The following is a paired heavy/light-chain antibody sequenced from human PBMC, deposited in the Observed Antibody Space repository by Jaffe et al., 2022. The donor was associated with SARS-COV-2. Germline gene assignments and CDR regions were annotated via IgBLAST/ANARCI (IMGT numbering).Light chain of an antibody. CDR2: DAS. J-gene: IGKJ2*01. V-gene: IGKV1-33*01. CDR1: QDLSYG. CDR3: QQYDNFRYT. Sequence: DIQMTQSPSSLSASVGDRVTITCQASQDLSYGLNWYQQKPGKAPKLLIYDASNLETGVPSRFSGSSSGTDFTFTISSLQPEDIATYYCQQYDNFRYTFGQGTKLEIE.
Heavy chain of an antibody. CDR2: IYSGGGT. CDR3: AGSYSYAGFDF. D-gene: IGHD5-18*01. J-gene: IGHJ4*02. CDR1: GISTNSNY. V-gene: IGHV3-66*02. Sequence: EVQLVESGGGLVQPGGSLRLSCAASGISTNSNYMNWVRQAPGKGLEWVSVIYSGGGTYYADSVKGRFTISRDDSKNTLYLQMKSLRPDDTAVYYCAGSYSYAGFDFWGQGTLVTVSS.